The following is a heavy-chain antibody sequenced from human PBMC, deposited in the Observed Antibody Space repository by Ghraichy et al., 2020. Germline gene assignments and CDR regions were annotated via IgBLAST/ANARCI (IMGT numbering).Heavy chain of an antibody. Sequence: GGSLRLSCAASGFTFSSYAMSWVRQAPGKGLEWVSAISGSGGSTYYADSVKGRFTISRDNSKNTLYLQMNSLRAEDTALYYCAKAGVDYDILTGRSHFASGGQGPLVTVSS. CDR2: ISGSGGST. J-gene: IGHJ4*02. V-gene: IGHV3-23*01. CDR3: AKAGVDYDILTGRSHFAS. CDR1: GFTFSSYA. D-gene: IGHD3-9*01.